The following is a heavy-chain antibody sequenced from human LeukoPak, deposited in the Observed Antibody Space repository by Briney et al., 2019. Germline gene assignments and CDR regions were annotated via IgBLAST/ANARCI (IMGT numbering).Heavy chain of an antibody. D-gene: IGHD5-12*01. V-gene: IGHV3-7*01. CDR3: ASPRGYGYYFDY. J-gene: IGHJ4*02. CDR2: IKQDGSEK. Sequence: GGSLRLSCAASGFTFSSYWMSWVRQAPGKGLEWVANIKQDGSEKYYVDSVKGRFTISRGNAKNSLYLQMNSLRAEDTAVYYCASPRGYGYYFDYWGQGTLVTVSS. CDR1: GFTFSSYW.